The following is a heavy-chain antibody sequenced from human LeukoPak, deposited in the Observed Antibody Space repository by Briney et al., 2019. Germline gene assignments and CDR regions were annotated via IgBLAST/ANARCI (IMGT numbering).Heavy chain of an antibody. CDR3: ARKPRGWFDP. CDR2: IYYSGST. V-gene: IGHV4-38-2*02. Sequence: SETLSLTCTVSGYSISSDYYWGWIRQPPGKGLEWIGSIYYSGSTYYNPSLKSRVTISVDTSKNQFSLKLSSVTAADTAVYYCARKPRGWFDPWGQGTLVTVSS. J-gene: IGHJ5*02. CDR1: GYSISSDYY.